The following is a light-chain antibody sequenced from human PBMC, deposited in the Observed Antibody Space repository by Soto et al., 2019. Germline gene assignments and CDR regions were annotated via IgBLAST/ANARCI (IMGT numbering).Light chain of an antibody. CDR1: SSDVGGYNY. V-gene: IGLV2-14*01. CDR3: SSYTPSSTVL. CDR2: DVN. J-gene: IGLJ2*01. Sequence: QSVLTQPASVSGSPGQSITISCAGTSSDVGGYNYVSWYQQHPGKAPKLLIYDVNNRPSGIPDRFSGSRSGNTASLAISGLQAEDEADYYCSSYTPSSTVLFGGGTKLTV.